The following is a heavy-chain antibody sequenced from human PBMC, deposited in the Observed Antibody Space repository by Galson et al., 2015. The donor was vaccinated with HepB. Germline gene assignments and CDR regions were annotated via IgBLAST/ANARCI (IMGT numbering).Heavy chain of an antibody. V-gene: IGHV3-30*18. D-gene: IGHD6-13*01. CDR1: GFTFSSYG. CDR2: ISYDGSNK. Sequence: SLRLSCAASGFTFSSYGMHWVRQAPGKGLEWVAVISYDGSNKYYADSVKGRFTISRDNSRNTLYLQMNSLRAEDTAVYYCAKDLGVIAAAGDYYGMDVWGQGTTVTVSS. CDR3: AKDLGVIAAAGDYYGMDV. J-gene: IGHJ6*02.